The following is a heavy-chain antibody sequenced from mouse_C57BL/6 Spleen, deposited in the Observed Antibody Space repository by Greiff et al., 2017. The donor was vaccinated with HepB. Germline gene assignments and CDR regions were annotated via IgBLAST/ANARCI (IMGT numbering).Heavy chain of an antibody. Sequence: VQLQRSGPELVKPGASVKISCKASGYRFASYYIHWVKQRPGQGLEWIGWIYPGSGNTKYNEKFKGKATLTADTSSSTAYMQLSSLTSEASAVYYCARTSYYLDYWGQGTTLTVSS. CDR3: ARTSYYLDY. V-gene: IGHV1-66*01. J-gene: IGHJ2*01. CDR1: GYRFASYY. CDR2: IYPGSGNT.